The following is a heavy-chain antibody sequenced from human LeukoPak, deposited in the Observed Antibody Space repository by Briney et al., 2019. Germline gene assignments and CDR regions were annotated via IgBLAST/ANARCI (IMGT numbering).Heavy chain of an antibody. CDR2: ISYDGSND. V-gene: IGHV3-30*18. CDR1: GFTFSSYG. D-gene: IGHD6-19*01. Sequence: GESLKISCAASGFTFSSYGMHWVRQAPGKGLEWVAVISYDGSNDYYADSVRGRFTISRDNSKNTLCLQMNSLRVEDTAMYYCAKAHSGGWFNWFDPWGQGTLVTVSS. CDR3: AKAHSGGWFNWFDP. J-gene: IGHJ5*02.